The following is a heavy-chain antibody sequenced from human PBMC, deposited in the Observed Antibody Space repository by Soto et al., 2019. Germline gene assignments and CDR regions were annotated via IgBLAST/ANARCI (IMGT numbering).Heavy chain of an antibody. CDR2: IYRGGDT. D-gene: IGHD1-1*01. V-gene: IGHV3-66*01. CDR1: GLTVSDNY. J-gene: IGHJ4*02. Sequence: EVQLEESGGGLVQPGGSLRLSCAASGLTVSDNYIRWVRHAPGKGLEWVSVIYRGGDTYYADSVKGRFTISRDNSKNTVYRQMSSLRDEDTAVYYCASCHWNGPNDYWGQGTLVTVSS. CDR3: ASCHWNGPNDY.